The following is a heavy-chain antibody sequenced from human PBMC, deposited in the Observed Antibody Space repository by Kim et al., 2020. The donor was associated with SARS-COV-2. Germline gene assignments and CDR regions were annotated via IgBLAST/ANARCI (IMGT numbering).Heavy chain of an antibody. D-gene: IGHD3-10*01. J-gene: IGHJ4*02. Sequence: GGSLRLSCTASGFTFGDYAMSWVRQAPGKGLEWVGFIRSKAYGGTSEYAASVKGRFTISRDDSKSIAYLQMNSLKTEDTAVYYCAFGVLWFGELSSFDYWGQGTLVTVSS. V-gene: IGHV3-49*04. CDR2: IRSKAYGGTS. CDR3: AFGVLWFGELSSFDY. CDR1: GFTFGDYA.